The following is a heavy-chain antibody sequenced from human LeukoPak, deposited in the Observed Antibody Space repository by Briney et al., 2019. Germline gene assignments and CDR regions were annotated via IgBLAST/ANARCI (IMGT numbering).Heavy chain of an antibody. V-gene: IGHV3-21*01. J-gene: IGHJ4*02. Sequence: PGGSLRLSCAASGFTFSSYSMNWVRQAPGKGLEWVSSISRTSTYMYYADSVKGRFTISRDNAKNSLYLQMNSLRAEDTAVYFCVRDLEYSTSYVSGRSFDYWGQGTLVTVSS. CDR1: GFTFSSYS. CDR2: ISRTSTYM. D-gene: IGHD6-6*01. CDR3: VRDLEYSTSYVSGRSFDY.